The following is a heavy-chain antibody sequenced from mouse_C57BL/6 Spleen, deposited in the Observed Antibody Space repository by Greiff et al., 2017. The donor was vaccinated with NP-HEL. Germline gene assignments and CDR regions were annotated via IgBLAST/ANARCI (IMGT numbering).Heavy chain of an antibody. V-gene: IGHV1-18*01. CDR1: GYTFTDYN. CDR2: INPNNGGT. J-gene: IGHJ4*01. CDR3: AREGAYYSNYGGGMDY. D-gene: IGHD2-5*01. Sequence: VQLQQSGPELVKPGASVKIPCKASGYTFTDYNMDWVKQSHGKSLEWIGDINPNNGGTIYNQKFKGKATLTVDKSSSTAYMQLRSLTSEDTAVYYCAREGAYYSNYGGGMDYWGQGTSVTVSS.